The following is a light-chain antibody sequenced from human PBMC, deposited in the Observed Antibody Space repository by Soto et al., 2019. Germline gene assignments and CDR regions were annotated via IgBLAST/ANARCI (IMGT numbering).Light chain of an antibody. CDR1: QNVDGS. J-gene: IGKJ5*01. CDR3: QQRKTCPPIT. CDR2: DPS. V-gene: IGKV3-11*01. Sequence: EIELTQSPATLSLSPGERATLSGRASQNVDGSLARYQQKPGQAPKLLIHDPSNRATGVPARFIGSRPGTDLSLPISSIEPEDFAVYYCQQRKTCPPITFGQGTRLEIK.